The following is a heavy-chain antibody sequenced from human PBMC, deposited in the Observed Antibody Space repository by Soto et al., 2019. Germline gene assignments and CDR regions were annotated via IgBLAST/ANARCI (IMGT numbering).Heavy chain of an antibody. CDR3: STVTGEFPPGV. Sequence: QVQLVQSGAEVKKPGASVKVSCKVSGHTLTELSMHWVRQAPGKGLEWMGGLAPEEGEIVSSQKFQGRVIVTEDTSTATAYMELSSLTSEDTAVYYCSTVTGEFPPGVWGQGTTVIVTS. CDR2: LAPEEGEI. CDR1: GHTLTELS. V-gene: IGHV1-24*01. J-gene: IGHJ6*02. D-gene: IGHD2-8*02.